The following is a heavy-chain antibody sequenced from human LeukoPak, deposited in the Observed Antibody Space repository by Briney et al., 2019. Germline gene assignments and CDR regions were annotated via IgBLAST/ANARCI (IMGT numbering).Heavy chain of an antibody. D-gene: IGHD5-24*01. CDR1: GFTFTTYG. J-gene: IGHJ3*02. Sequence: GGTLRLSCSASGFTFTTYGMNWVRQAPGKGLEWVSGIGGSGVRTYYADSVKGRFTISRDNSKNTLYLVMNSLRVDDTAVYYCAKAVDLATISVDIWGQGTMVTVSS. CDR3: AKAVDLATISVDI. V-gene: IGHV3-23*01. CDR2: IGGSGVRT.